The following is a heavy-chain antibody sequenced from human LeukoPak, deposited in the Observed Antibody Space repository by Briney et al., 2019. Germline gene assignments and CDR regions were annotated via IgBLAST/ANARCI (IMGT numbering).Heavy chain of an antibody. Sequence: GGSLRLSCAASGFTFRSYVMTWVRQAPGKGLEWVSAISNSGDSTYYADSVTGRFTISRDNSKFTLYLQMNSLRAEDTAVYYCAKFWGGLDYWGQGTLVTVSS. CDR2: ISNSGDST. D-gene: IGHD3-16*01. J-gene: IGHJ4*02. CDR3: AKFWGGLDY. CDR1: GFTFRSYV. V-gene: IGHV3-23*01.